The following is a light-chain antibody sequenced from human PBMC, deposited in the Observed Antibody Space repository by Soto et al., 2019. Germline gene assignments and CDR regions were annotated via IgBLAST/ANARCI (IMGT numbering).Light chain of an antibody. CDR3: QQYGSSPYT. Sequence: EIVLTQSPGTLSLSPGERATLPCRASQSVSSNYLAWYQQKPGQAPRLRIYTASIRATGIPDRFSGSGSGTDFTLNISRLEPVDFAVYYCQQYGSSPYTFGQGTRLEIK. J-gene: IGKJ2*01. V-gene: IGKV3-20*01. CDR1: QSVSSNY. CDR2: TAS.